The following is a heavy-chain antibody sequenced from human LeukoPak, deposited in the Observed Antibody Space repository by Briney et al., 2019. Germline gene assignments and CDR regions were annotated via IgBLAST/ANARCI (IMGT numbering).Heavy chain of an antibody. J-gene: IGHJ5*02. V-gene: IGHV3-23*01. CDR2: ISGSGGST. CDR3: AGSITMVRGVIITAGWFDP. CDR1: GFTFSSYA. Sequence: GGSLRLSCAASGFTFSSYAMSWVRQAPGKGLEWVSAISGSGGSTYYADSVKGRFTISRDNSKNTLYLQMNSLRAEDTAVYYCAGSITMVRGVIITAGWFDPWGQGTLVTVSS. D-gene: IGHD3-10*01.